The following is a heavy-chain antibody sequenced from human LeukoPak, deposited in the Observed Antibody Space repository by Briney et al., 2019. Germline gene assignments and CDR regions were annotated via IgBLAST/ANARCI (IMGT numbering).Heavy chain of an antibody. CDR3: ARAPYGSATNNYYMDV. D-gene: IGHD3-10*01. CDR1: GGSITSDH. V-gene: IGHV4-59*01. J-gene: IGHJ6*03. Sequence: SETLSLTCTVSGGSITSDHWSWIRQPPGKGLEWIGVFYYSGSTNYNPSLKSRVTISVDTSKNQFSLKLSSVTAADTAVYYCARAPYGSATNNYYMDVWGKGTTVTVSS. CDR2: FYYSGST.